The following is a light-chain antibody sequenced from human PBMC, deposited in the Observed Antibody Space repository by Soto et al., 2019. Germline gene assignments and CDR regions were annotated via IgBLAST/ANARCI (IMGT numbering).Light chain of an antibody. CDR3: QQYYTYPYT. CDR2: QAS. V-gene: IGKV1-9*01. Sequence: DIPLTQSPSFLSASVGDRVTNTCRASQGINNYLAWYRQKPGKAPKLLIYQASILESAAPSRFSGSASATEFTLTISSLQPDDFATYYCQQYYTYPYTFGQGTKLEIQ. CDR1: QGINNY. J-gene: IGKJ2*01.